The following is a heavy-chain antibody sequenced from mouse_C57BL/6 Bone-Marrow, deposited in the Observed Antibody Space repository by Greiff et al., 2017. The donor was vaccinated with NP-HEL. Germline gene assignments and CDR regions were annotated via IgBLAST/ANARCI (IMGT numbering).Heavy chain of an antibody. CDR1: GYSFTSYY. D-gene: IGHD1-1*01. Sequence: QVQLQQSGPELVKPGASVKISCKASGYSFTSYYIHWVKQRPGQGLEWIGWIYTGSGNTKYNEKFKGKATLTADTSSSTAYMKLSSLTSEDSAVYYCARDYGSRDYFDYWGQGTTLTVSS. V-gene: IGHV1-66*01. CDR2: IYTGSGNT. CDR3: ARDYGSRDYFDY. J-gene: IGHJ2*01.